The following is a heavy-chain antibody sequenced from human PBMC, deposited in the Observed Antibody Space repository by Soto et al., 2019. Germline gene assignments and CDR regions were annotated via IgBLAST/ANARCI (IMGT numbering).Heavy chain of an antibody. CDR2: IYYSGST. CDR1: GGSISSYY. V-gene: IGHV4-59*08. Sequence: PSETLSLTCTVSGGSISSYYWSWIRQPPGKGLEWIGYIYYSGSTNYNPSLKSRVTISVDTSKNQFSLKLSSVTAADTAVYYCARGEDYDLGVAPFDYWGQGTLVTVSS. J-gene: IGHJ4*02. CDR3: ARGEDYDLGVAPFDY. D-gene: IGHD3-3*01.